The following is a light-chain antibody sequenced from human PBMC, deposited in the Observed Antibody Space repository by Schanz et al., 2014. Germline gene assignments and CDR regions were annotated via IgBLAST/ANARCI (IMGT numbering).Light chain of an antibody. CDR1: SSDVGSYNY. CDR2: DVT. CDR3: CSYAGFRV. V-gene: IGLV2-23*02. Sequence: QSALTQAASVSGSPGQSITISCTETSSDVGSYNYVSWYQQRPGKAPRLMIYDVTNRPSGVSNRFSGSKSGNTASLTISGLQAEDEADYYCCSYAGFRVFGGGTKLTVL. J-gene: IGLJ2*01.